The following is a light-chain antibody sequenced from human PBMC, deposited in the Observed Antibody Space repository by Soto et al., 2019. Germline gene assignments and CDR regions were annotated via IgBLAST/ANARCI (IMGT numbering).Light chain of an antibody. CDR1: QSLLDSDGDTY. V-gene: IGKV2-24*01. CDR2: KTS. CDR3: MQATQFPHT. Sequence: DLVMTQTPLSSPVTLGQPASISCRSSQSLLDSDGDTYLSWLQQRPGQPPRLLIYKTSSRFSGVPDRFSGSGAGTDFTRKISRVEVEDVGVYYCMQATQFPHTFGQGTKLEI. J-gene: IGKJ2*01.